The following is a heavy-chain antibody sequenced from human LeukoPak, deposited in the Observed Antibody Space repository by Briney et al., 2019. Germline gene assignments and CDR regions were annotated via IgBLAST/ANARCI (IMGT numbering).Heavy chain of an antibody. Sequence: GSLRLSCAASGFTFSSYSMNWVRQPPGKGLEWIGEINHSGSTNYNPSLKSRVTISVDTSKNQFSLKLSSVTAADTAVYYCARANLYYDFWSGYSGAFDIWGQGTMVTVSS. CDR3: ARANLYYDFWSGYSGAFDI. CDR1: GFTFSSYS. J-gene: IGHJ3*02. V-gene: IGHV4-34*01. CDR2: INHSGST. D-gene: IGHD3-3*01.